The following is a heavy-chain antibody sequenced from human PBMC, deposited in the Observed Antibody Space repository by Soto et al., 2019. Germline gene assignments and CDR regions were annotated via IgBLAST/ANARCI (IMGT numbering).Heavy chain of an antibody. CDR2: VSGSGGST. Sequence: EVQLLESGGGLVQPGESMRISCAASGFTFDSYAMSWVRQAPGQGLECVSIVSGSGGSTYYAASVKGRFTISRDHSKNTLYLQRNSLRAEDTAVYYCARGGSSTSRPYYFDYWGQGTLLTVSS. J-gene: IGHJ4*02. CDR3: ARGGSSTSRPYYFDY. CDR1: GFTFDSYA. V-gene: IGHV3-23*01. D-gene: IGHD3-16*01.